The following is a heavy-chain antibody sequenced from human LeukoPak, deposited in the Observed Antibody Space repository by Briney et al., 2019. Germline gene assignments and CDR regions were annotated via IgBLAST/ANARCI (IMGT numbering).Heavy chain of an antibody. D-gene: IGHD2/OR15-2a*01. CDR1: GFTFSAYG. CDR2: IHYDGSIK. V-gene: IGHV3-30*02. J-gene: IGHJ4*02. CDR3: AKLSRTLPVDY. Sequence: SGGSLRLSCGASGFTFSAYGMHWVRQAPRKGLEWVAFIHYDGSIKSYADSVKGRSTISRDDSNNTLYLQMNGLTTEDTAVYYCAKLSRTLPVDYWGQGTLVTVSS.